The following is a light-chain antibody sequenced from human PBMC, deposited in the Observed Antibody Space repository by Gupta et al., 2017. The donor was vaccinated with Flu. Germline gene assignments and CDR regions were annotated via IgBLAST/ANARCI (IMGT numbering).Light chain of an antibody. J-gene: IGKJ1*01. Sequence: TPGEPASISCMSSQSLVLHSNGYNYLDWYVQKPGQSPQLLIYLGSTRASGVPDRFSGSGSGTDFTLKISRVQPEDVGVYYCMQALQTPRTFGQGTKVEIK. CDR3: MQALQTPRT. V-gene: IGKV2-28*01. CDR2: LGS. CDR1: QSLVLHSNGYNY.